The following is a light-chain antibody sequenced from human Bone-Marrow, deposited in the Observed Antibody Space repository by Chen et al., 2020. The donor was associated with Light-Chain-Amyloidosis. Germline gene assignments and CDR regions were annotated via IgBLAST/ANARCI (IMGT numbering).Light chain of an antibody. J-gene: IGLJ3*02. CDR2: DTN. CDR3: APWDDRLNGWV. V-gene: IGLV1-44*01. Sequence: QSVLTQPPSASGTPGQRFTISCSGGRSNVGANGVNWYQQLPGAAPKLLIFDTNRRPSGVPDRFSGSKSGTSASLAISDLQSEDEAHYYCAPWDDRLNGWVFGGGTRLTVL. CDR1: RSNVGANG.